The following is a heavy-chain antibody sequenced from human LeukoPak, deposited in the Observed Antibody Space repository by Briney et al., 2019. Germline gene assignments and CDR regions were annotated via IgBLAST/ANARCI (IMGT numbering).Heavy chain of an antibody. Sequence: SETLSLTCTVSGGSISSGGYYWSWIRQHPGMGLEWIGYIYYSGSTYYNPSLKSRVTISVDTSKNQFSLKLSSVTAADTAVYYCARAVVVVVPAAMRHRPGAFDIWGQGTMVTVSS. CDR2: IYYSGST. V-gene: IGHV4-31*03. D-gene: IGHD2-2*01. CDR1: GGSISSGGYY. CDR3: ARAVVVVVPAAMRHRPGAFDI. J-gene: IGHJ3*02.